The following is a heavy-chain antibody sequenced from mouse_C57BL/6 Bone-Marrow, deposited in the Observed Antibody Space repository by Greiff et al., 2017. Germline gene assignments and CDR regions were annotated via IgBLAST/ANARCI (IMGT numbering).Heavy chain of an antibody. J-gene: IGHJ3*01. CDR3: ARPPRPTIEDWFAY. V-gene: IGHV5-6*01. D-gene: IGHD2-12*01. CDR1: GSTFSSYG. CDR2: ISSGGSYT. Sequence: EVKLMESGGDLVKPGGSLKLSCAASGSTFSSYGMSWVRPTPDKRLEWVATISSGGSYTYYPDSVKGRFTISRDNAKNTLYLQMSSLKSEDTAMYYCARPPRPTIEDWFAYWGQGTLVTVSA.